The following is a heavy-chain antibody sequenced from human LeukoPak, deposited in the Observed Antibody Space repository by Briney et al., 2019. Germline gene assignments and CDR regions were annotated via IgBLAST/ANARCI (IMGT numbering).Heavy chain of an antibody. J-gene: IGHJ4*02. CDR1: GFTFSPYW. CDR2: INSDGRIT. Sequence: GGSLRLSCAASGFTFSPYWVHWVRQAPGKGLVCVSRINSDGRITSYADSVKGRFTISRDNAKNTLYLQMNSLRVEDTAVYYCARDYNWNPPDYWGQGTLVTVSS. V-gene: IGHV3-74*01. D-gene: IGHD1-1*01. CDR3: ARDYNWNPPDY.